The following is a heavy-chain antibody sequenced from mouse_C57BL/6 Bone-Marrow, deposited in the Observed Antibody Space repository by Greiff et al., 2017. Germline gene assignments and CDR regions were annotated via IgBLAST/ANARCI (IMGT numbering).Heavy chain of an antibody. CDR3: ARQGEDY. Sequence: EVKLVESGGDLVKPGGSLKLSCAASGFTFSSYGMSWVRQTPDKRLEWVATISSGGSYTYYPDSVKWRFTIYRDNAKNTLYLQMSSLKSEDTAMYYCARQGEDYWGQGTTLTVSS. CDR2: ISSGGSYT. CDR1: GFTFSSYG. D-gene: IGHD2-13*01. V-gene: IGHV5-6*02. J-gene: IGHJ2*01.